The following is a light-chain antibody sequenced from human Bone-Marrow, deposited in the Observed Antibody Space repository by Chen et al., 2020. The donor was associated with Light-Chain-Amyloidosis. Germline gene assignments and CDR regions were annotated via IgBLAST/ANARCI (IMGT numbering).Light chain of an antibody. CDR2: DDS. V-gene: IGLV3-21*02. Sequence: SYVLTQPSSVSVAPGQTATIACGGNNIGSTSVQWYQQTPGQAPLLVVYDDSDRPSGIPDRLSGSDSGITATLTISRVEAGDEADYYCQVWSRSSDRPVFGGGTKLTVL. J-gene: IGLJ3*02. CDR3: QVWSRSSDRPV. CDR1: NIGSTS.